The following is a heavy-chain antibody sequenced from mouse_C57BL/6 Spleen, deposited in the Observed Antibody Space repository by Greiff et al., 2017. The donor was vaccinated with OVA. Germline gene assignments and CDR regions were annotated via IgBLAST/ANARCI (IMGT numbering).Heavy chain of an antibody. Sequence: VQLQQSGAELVRPGASVKLSCTASGFNIKDDYMHWVKQRPEQGLEWIGWIDPENGDTEYASKFQGKATITADTSSNTAYLQLSSLTSEDTAVYYGTTTTVVAPGFAYWGQGTLVTVSA. CDR2: IDPENGDT. V-gene: IGHV14-4*01. J-gene: IGHJ3*01. CDR1: GFNIKDDY. D-gene: IGHD1-1*01. CDR3: TTTTVVAPGFAY.